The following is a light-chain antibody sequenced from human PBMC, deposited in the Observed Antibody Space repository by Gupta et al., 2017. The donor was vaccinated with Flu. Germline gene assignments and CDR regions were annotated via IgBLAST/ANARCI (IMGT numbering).Light chain of an antibody. CDR3: QQLKRDQWT. CDR1: QGISSY. CDR2: AAS. Sequence: DIQLTQSPSFLSASVGDRVTITCRASQGISSYLAWYQQKPGKAPKLLIYAASTLQSGVPSRFSGSGSGTEFTLTISSLQPEDFATYYCQQLKRDQWTFGQGTKVEIK. V-gene: IGKV1-9*01. J-gene: IGKJ1*01.